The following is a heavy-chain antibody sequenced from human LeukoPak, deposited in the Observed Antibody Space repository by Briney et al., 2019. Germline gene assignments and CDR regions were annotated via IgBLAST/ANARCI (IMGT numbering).Heavy chain of an antibody. CDR2: MNPNSGNT. J-gene: IGHJ6*02. CDR3: ARGGLLAAAGTPYYYGMDV. V-gene: IGHV1-8*01. Sequence: ASVKVSCKASGYTFTSYDINWVRQATGRGLEWMGWMNPNSGNTGYAQKFQGRVTMTRNTSISTAYMELSSLRSEDTAVYYCARGGLLAAAGTPYYYGMDVWGQGTTVTVSS. CDR1: GYTFTSYD. D-gene: IGHD6-13*01.